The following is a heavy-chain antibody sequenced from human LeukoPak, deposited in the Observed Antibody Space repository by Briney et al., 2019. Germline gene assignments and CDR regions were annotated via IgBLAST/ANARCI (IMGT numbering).Heavy chain of an antibody. CDR1: GFTVSSNY. CDR2: IYSGGST. V-gene: IGHV3-66*01. Sequence: GGSLRLSGAASGFTVSSNYMSWVRQAPGKGLEWVSVIYSGGSTYYADSVKGRFTISRDNSKNTLYLQMNSLRAEDTAVYYCARALANWGSHFDYWGQGTLVTVSS. CDR3: ARALANWGSHFDY. D-gene: IGHD7-27*01. J-gene: IGHJ4*02.